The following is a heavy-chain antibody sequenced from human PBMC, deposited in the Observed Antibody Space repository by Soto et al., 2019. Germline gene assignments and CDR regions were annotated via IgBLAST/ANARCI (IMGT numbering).Heavy chain of an antibody. J-gene: IGHJ3*02. CDR2: ISSSSSYT. Sequence: QVQLVESGGGLVKPGGSLRLSCAASGFTFSDYYMSWIRQAPGKGLEWVSYISSSSSYTNYADSVKGRFTISRDNAKNSMYLHMNSLRAEDTAVYYCARNVYGSGSYYRFGAAFDIWGQGTMVTVSS. CDR1: GFTFSDYY. CDR3: ARNVYGSGSYYRFGAAFDI. D-gene: IGHD3-10*01. V-gene: IGHV3-11*06.